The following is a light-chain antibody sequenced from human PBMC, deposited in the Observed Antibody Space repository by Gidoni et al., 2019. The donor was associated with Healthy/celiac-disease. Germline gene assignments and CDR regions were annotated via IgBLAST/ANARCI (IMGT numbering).Light chain of an antibody. Sequence: ESVLMQSPGTLSLSPGERATLSCRASQSVSSSYLAWYQQKPGQAPRLLIYGASSRATGIPDRFSGSGSGTDFTLTISRLEPEDFAVYYCQQYGSSLYTFGQGTKLEIK. CDR1: QSVSSSY. CDR3: QQYGSSLYT. CDR2: GAS. V-gene: IGKV3-20*01. J-gene: IGKJ2*01.